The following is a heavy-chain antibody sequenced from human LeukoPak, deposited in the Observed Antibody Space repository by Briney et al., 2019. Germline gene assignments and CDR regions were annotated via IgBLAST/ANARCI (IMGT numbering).Heavy chain of an antibody. D-gene: IGHD1-1*01. CDR2: IYHSGST. V-gene: IGHV4-59*01. Sequence: SETLSLTCSVSGVSISSFYWSWIRQPPGKGLEWIGYIYHSGSTTYNPSLNSRVTMSVETSRTKLSLKLNSVTAADTAVYYCERRLEDSYFDSWGKGILVTVSS. CDR3: ERRLEDSYFDS. J-gene: IGHJ4*02. CDR1: GVSISSFY.